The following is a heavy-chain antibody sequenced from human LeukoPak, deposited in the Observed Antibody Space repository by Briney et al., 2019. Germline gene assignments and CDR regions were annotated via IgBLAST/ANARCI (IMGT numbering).Heavy chain of an antibody. V-gene: IGHV4-39*07. D-gene: IGHD6-19*01. CDR1: GGSISSSSYY. CDR3: ARVLRDSSGWYSPTRPHRDYFDY. CDR2: IYYSGST. Sequence: PSETLSLTCTVSGGSISSSSYYWGWIRQPPGKGLEWIGSIYYSGSTYYNPSLKSRVTISVDTSKNQFSLKLSSVTAADTAVYYCARVLRDSSGWYSPTRPHRDYFDYWGQGTLVTVSS. J-gene: IGHJ4*02.